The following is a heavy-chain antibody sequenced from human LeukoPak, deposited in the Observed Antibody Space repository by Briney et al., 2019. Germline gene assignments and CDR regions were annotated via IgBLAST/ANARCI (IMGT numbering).Heavy chain of an antibody. V-gene: IGHV4-38-2*02. CDR1: GYSMSSGYY. CDR3: ARARPPSDSTHFDY. D-gene: IGHD6-6*01. CDR2: IYHSGST. Sequence: SETLSLTCTVSGYSMSSGYYWGWIRQPPGKGLEWIGSIYHSGSTYYNPSLKSRVTISVDTSKKQFSLKLSSETAADTAVYYCARARPPSDSTHFDYWGQGTLVTVSS. J-gene: IGHJ4*02.